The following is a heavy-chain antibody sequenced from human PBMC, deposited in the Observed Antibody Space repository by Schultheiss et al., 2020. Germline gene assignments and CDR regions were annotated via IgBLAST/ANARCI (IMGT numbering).Heavy chain of an antibody. V-gene: IGHV4-34*01. CDR3: ARKRGYSYGFDS. CDR1: GGSFSGFY. CDR2: IYYSGST. J-gene: IGHJ5*01. Sequence: SETLSLTCAVYGGSFSGFYWSWIRQPPGKGLEWIGSIYYSGSTYYNPSLKSRVTISVDKSENQFSLKLNSVTAADTAVYYCARKRGYSYGFDSWGQGALVTVSS. D-gene: IGHD5-18*01.